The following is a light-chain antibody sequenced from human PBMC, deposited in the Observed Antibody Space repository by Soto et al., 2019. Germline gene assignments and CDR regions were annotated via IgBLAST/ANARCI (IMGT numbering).Light chain of an antibody. Sequence: EIVLTQSPATLSLSPGERSTLSCRASQRVSNDFAGYHQKPHEATRLRVAGESTRATRVPARFSGSGSGTEFTLTISSLQSEDFALYYCQQYNNWQLTFGGGTKV. J-gene: IGKJ4*01. V-gene: IGKV3-15*01. CDR1: QRVSND. CDR2: GES. CDR3: QQYNNWQLT.